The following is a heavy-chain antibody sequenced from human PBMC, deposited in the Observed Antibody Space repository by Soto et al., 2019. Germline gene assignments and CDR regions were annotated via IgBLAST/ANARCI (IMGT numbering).Heavy chain of an antibody. CDR3: ARARATVTTERALGY. J-gene: IGHJ4*02. V-gene: IGHV1-18*01. Sequence: ASVKVSCKASGYTFYSYDITWVRRAPGQGLEWMGTISAYNDNTNLPQTLQGRVTMTIDKSTATAYMELKNLTSDDTAVYYCARARATVTTERALGYWGQGTLVTVSS. CDR2: ISAYNDNT. CDR1: GYTFYSYD. D-gene: IGHD4-17*01.